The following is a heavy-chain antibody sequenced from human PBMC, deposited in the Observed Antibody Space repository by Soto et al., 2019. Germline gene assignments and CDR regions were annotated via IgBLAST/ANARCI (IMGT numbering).Heavy chain of an antibody. V-gene: IGHV1-2*04. D-gene: IGHD3-3*01. CDR1: GYTFTVYY. J-gene: IGHJ4*02. CDR2: INPNSGGT. CDR3: ARSIFGVGYDY. Sequence: ASVKVSCKASGYTFTVYYMHWVRQAPGQGLEWMGWINPNSGGTNYAQKFQGWVTMTRDTSISTAYMELSRLRSDDTAVYYCARSIFGVGYDYWGQGTLVTVSS.